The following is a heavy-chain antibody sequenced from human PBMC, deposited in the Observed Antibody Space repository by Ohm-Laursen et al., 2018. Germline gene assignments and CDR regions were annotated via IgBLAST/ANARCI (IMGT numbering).Heavy chain of an antibody. CDR1: GGSFSTYY. Sequence: SETLSLTCTISGGSFSTYYWSWIRQPAGKGLEWIGRIYSSGSTNYNPSLKSRLTMSIDTSKNQFSLKLSSVTAADTAVYYCARGPRRVATFDYWGQGTLVTVSS. CDR2: IYSSGST. CDR3: ARGPRRVATFDY. J-gene: IGHJ4*02. D-gene: IGHD5-12*01. V-gene: IGHV4-4*07.